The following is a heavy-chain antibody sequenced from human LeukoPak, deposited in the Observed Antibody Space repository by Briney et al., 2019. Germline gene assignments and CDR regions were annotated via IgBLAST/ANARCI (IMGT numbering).Heavy chain of an antibody. D-gene: IGHD4-11*01. CDR2: INPDGSKK. J-gene: IGHJ4*02. CDR3: ARDSAYSAFDY. Sequence: PGGSLRLSCAASGFTFGSSWMCWVRQAPGRGLERVAIINPDGSKKYYMDSVKGRSTISRDYVKNSLYLQMDSLRAEDTAVYYCARDSAYSAFDYWGQGALVTVSS. CDR1: GFTFGSSW. V-gene: IGHV3-7*01.